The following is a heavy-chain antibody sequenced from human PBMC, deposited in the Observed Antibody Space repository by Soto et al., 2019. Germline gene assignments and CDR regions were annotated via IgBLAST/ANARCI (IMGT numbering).Heavy chain of an antibody. D-gene: IGHD3-10*01. J-gene: IGHJ4*02. CDR1: GFTFSSYA. V-gene: IGHV3-30*04. CDR3: VRSRSGAVPDSFAY. Sequence: QVQLVESGGGVVQSGRSLRLSCAASGFTFSSYAMHWVRQAPGKELEWVAVISYDGSVIYYADSVKGRFTISRDKSKNMVYLQLNSLRDEDTAVFYCVRSRSGAVPDSFAYWGQGTLVTVAS. CDR2: ISYDGSVI.